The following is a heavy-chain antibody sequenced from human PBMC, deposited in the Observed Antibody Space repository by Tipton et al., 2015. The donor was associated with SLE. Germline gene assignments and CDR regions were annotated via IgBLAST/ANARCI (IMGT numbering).Heavy chain of an antibody. J-gene: IGHJ4*02. CDR1: GFNFGRNW. D-gene: IGHD3-9*01. CDR2: INSDGSST. V-gene: IGHV3-74*01. CDR3: AREIVFYGETGYSEGPFDY. Sequence: SLRLSCVASGFNFGRNWMHWVRQAPGKGLFWVSRINSDGSSTIYADSVKGRFTISRDNAKNTLYLQLSSLRADDTAVYFCAREIVFYGETGYSEGPFDYWGQGTLVTVSS.